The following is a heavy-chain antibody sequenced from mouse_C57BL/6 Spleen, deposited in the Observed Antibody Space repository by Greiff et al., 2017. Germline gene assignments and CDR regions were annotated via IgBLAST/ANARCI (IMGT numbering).Heavy chain of an antibody. CDR3: ARTTTVVDY. CDR1: GYTFTSYW. Sequence: QVQLQQPGAELVKPGASVKLSCKASGYTFTSYWMQWVKQRPGQGLEWIGEIDPSDSYTNYNQKFKGKATLTVDTSSSTAYMQLSSLTSEDSAVYYCARTTTVVDYWGQGTTLTVSS. D-gene: IGHD1-1*01. V-gene: IGHV1-50*01. J-gene: IGHJ2*01. CDR2: IDPSDSYT.